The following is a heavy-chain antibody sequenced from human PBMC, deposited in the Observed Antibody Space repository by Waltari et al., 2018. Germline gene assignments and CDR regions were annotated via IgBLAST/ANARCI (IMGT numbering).Heavy chain of an antibody. D-gene: IGHD1-20*01. CDR3: AKPFYNWDDPLHS. Sequence: EVQLLESGGGLVQPGGSLRLSCAASGIIFNNFAINWVRLAPGTGLDWVSGITVSDYTCYADSVMGRFTVSRDTSKNTVYLQMNGLRAEDTAIYYCAKPFYNWDDPLHSWGQGTLVAVSS. V-gene: IGHV3-23*01. CDR1: GIIFNNFA. J-gene: IGHJ4*02. CDR2: ITVSDYT.